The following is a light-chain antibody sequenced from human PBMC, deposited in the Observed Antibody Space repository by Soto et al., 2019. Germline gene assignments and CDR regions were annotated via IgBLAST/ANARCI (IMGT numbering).Light chain of an antibody. CDR2: GAS. CDR3: QQYGSSPQT. Sequence: EIVLTQSPGTLSLSPGERATLSCRASQSVSSSYLAWYQQKPGQAPRLLIYGASSRDTCNPERFSGSGSGTYFALTISRLEHEYCALYYCQQYGSSPQTFGQGTKLEI. V-gene: IGKV3-20*01. J-gene: IGKJ2*01. CDR1: QSVSSSY.